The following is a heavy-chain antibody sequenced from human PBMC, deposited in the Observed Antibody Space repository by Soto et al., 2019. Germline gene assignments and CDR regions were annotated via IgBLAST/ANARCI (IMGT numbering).Heavy chain of an antibody. CDR1: GDSISSYY. V-gene: IGHV4-59*01. CDR3: ARDGVAMVRGVSAFDI. Sequence: SETLSLTCTVSGDSISSYYWSWIRQPPGKGLEWIGYIYYSGSTNYNPSLKSRVTISVDTSKNQFSLKLSSVTAADTAVYYCARDGVAMVRGVSAFDIWGQGTMVTVSS. J-gene: IGHJ3*02. D-gene: IGHD3-10*01. CDR2: IYYSGST.